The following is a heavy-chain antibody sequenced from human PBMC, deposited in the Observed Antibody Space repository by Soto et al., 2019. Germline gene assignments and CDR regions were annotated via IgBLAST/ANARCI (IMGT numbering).Heavy chain of an antibody. J-gene: IGHJ4*02. CDR1: GYSFTGLD. Sequence: QVQLVQSGAEVREPGASVKVSCKASGYSFTGLDINWVRQTTGQWLELMGWMQPRSGRTGYAQKFQGRVTMTRDTSINTAYMELSSLTSDDTAFYYCARGVTAGVDYWGQGTLVTVSS. CDR2: MQPRSGRT. V-gene: IGHV1-8*01. CDR3: ARGVTAGVDY.